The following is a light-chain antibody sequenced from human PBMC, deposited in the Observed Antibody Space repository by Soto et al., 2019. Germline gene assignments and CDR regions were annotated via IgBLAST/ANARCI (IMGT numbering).Light chain of an antibody. V-gene: IGKV3D-15*01. CDR2: GAS. Sequence: VITRAPASLYVSPGERATVSCWDSQTIKHNVAWYQLKDGQVPRIVIYGASTRATDIPARFSGSGSGTECTPTISSLQSEDFEEDHCQQYNNWTQTFGQGTQVDIK. CDR3: QQYNNWTQT. J-gene: IGKJ1*01. CDR1: QTIKHN.